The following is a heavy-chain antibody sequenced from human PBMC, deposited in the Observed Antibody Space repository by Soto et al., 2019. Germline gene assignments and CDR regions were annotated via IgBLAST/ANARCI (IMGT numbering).Heavy chain of an antibody. D-gene: IGHD2-15*01. CDR3: ARSLGYCSGGSCSYFDY. CDR2: IIPILGIA. Sequence: SVKVSCKASGGTFSSYTISWVRQAPGQGLEWMGRIIPILGIANYAQKFQGRVTITADKSTSTAYMELSSLRSEDTAVYYCARSLGYCSGGSCSYFDYWGQGTLVTVSS. V-gene: IGHV1-69*02. CDR1: GGTFSSYT. J-gene: IGHJ4*02.